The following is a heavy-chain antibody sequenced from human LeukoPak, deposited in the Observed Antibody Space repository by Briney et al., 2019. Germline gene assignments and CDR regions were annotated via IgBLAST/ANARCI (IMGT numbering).Heavy chain of an antibody. CDR1: GGTFSSYA. CDR2: IIPIFGTA. Sequence: SVKVSCKASGGTFSSYAISWVRQAPGQGLEWMGGIIPIFGTANYAQKFQGRVTITTDESTSTAYMELSSLRSEDTAVYYCARDRCGGDCSDYYFDYWDQGTLVTVSS. CDR3: ARDRCGGDCSDYYFDY. J-gene: IGHJ4*02. D-gene: IGHD2-21*01. V-gene: IGHV1-69*05.